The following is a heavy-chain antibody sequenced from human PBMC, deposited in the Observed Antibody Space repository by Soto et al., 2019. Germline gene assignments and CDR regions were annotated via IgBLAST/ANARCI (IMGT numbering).Heavy chain of an antibody. D-gene: IGHD3-10*01. J-gene: IGHJ5*02. CDR2: ISGFNDDT. CDR1: GYTFTSYG. Sequence: QVQLVQSGAEMKNPGASVKVSCKASGYTFTSYGISWVRQAPGQGLEWMGWISGFNDDTNHAQKLQGRVTMTKDTTPSTAYMELRSLKSDDTAVYYCARSGSYYPARNWFGPWGQGTLVTVSS. V-gene: IGHV1-18*01. CDR3: ARSGSYYPARNWFGP.